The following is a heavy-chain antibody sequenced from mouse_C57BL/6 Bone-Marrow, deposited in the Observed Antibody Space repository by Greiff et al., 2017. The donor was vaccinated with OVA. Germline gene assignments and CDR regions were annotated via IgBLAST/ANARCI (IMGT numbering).Heavy chain of an antibody. Sequence: VQLKESGTVLARPGASVKMSCKTSGYTFTSSWMHWVKQRPGQGLEWIGAIYPGNSDTSYNQKFKGKAKLTAVTSASTAYMELSSLTNEDSAVYYSTREGLGRRKNYAMDYWGQGTSVTVSS. D-gene: IGHD4-1*01. J-gene: IGHJ4*01. CDR2: IYPGNSDT. V-gene: IGHV1-5*01. CDR1: GYTFTSSW. CDR3: TREGLGRRKNYAMDY.